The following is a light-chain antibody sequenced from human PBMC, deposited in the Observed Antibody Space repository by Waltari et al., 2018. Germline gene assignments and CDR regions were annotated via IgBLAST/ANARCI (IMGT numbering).Light chain of an antibody. CDR1: SSDAGGYNF. V-gene: IGLV2-14*03. CDR3: SSYTSGSTLI. CDR2: DVT. Sequence: QSALTQPASVSGSPGQSIPISCTGTSSDAGGYNFVSWYQQYPGKAPKLMIYDVTNRPSGVSNRFSGSKSGNTASLTISGLQAEDEADYYCSSYTSGSTLIFGGGTKLTVL. J-gene: IGLJ2*01.